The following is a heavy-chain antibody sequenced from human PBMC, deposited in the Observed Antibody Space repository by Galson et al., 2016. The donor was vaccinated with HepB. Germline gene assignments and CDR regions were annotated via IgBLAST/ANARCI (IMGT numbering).Heavy chain of an antibody. CDR1: GYSFPNYW. CDR3: ARWRTPTLSGSSACFDY. V-gene: IGHV5-51*01. Sequence: QSGAEVKKPGESLKISCKGSGYSFPNYWIGWVRQMPGKGLEWMGIIYPGDSDTTYSPSFQGQVTISADESISTAYLQWSSLKAADTAMYYCARWRTPTLSGSSACFDYWGQGTLVIVSS. D-gene: IGHD6-6*01. J-gene: IGHJ4*02. CDR2: IYPGDSDT.